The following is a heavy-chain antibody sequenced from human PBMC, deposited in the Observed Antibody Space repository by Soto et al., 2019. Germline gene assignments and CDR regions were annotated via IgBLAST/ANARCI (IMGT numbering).Heavy chain of an antibody. V-gene: IGHV3-33*01. CDR3: ARDATMVTSRYYYYGMDV. Sequence: GGSLRLSCAASGFTFSSYGMHWVRQAPGKGLEWVAVIWYDGSNKYYADSVKGRFTISRDNSKNTLYLQMNSLRAEDTAVYYCARDATMVTSRYYYYGMDVWGQGTTVTVSS. CDR1: GFTFSSYG. J-gene: IGHJ6*02. CDR2: IWYDGSNK. D-gene: IGHD5-18*01.